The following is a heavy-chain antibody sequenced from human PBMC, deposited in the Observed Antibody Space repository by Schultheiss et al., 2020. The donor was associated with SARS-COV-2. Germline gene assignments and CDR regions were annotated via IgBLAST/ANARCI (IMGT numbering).Heavy chain of an antibody. CDR3: ARGSETSWGGANWFDP. CDR1: GYTFTGYY. V-gene: IGHV1-2*06. Sequence: ASVKVSCKASGYTFTGYYMHWVRQAPGQGLEWMGRFNPNSGGTNYAQKFQGRVTMTRDTSISTAYMELSRLRSDDTAVYYCARGSETSWGGANWFDPWGQGTLVTVSS. J-gene: IGHJ5*02. CDR2: FNPNSGGT. D-gene: IGHD2-2*01.